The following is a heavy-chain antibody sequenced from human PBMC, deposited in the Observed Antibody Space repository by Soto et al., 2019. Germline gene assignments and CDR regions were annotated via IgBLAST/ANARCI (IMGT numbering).Heavy chain of an antibody. V-gene: IGHV4-4*02. CDR3: ARGRGRYSSGWSWFDP. CDR2: IFQSGST. J-gene: IGHJ5*02. CDR1: GGAIRSPDW. Sequence: SETLSLTCGVSGGAIRSPDWWTWVRQPPGKGLEWIGEIFQSGSTNYTPSLESRVTISVDKSKNQFSLTLTSVTAADTAVYFCARGRGRYSSGWSWFDPWGQGILVTVSS. D-gene: IGHD6-19*01.